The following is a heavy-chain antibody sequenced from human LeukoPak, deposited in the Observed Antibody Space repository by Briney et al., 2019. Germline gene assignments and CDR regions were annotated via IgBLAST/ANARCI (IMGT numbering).Heavy chain of an antibody. V-gene: IGHV4-39*07. CDR2: INHSGST. CDR1: SASINSSPYF. D-gene: IGHD3-22*01. CDR3: ARRNTMIVVHRVFDY. J-gene: IGHJ4*02. Sequence: SEALSLTCSVSSASINSSPYFWAWIRQPPGKGLEWIGEINHSGSTNYNPSLKSRVTISVDTSKNQFSLKLSSVTAADTAVYYCARRNTMIVVHRVFDYWGQGTLVTVSS.